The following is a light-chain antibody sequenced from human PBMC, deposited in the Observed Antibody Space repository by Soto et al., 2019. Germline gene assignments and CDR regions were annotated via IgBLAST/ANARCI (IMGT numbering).Light chain of an antibody. CDR1: SSDIGAFNH. CDR3: SSYTISSAYV. Sequence: QYVLTQPASVSDSPGQSITISCIGTSSDIGAFNHVSWHQQHPGKAPKLIIYDVINRPSGVSNRFSGSKTCNTASLIISGLQAEDEADYYCSSYTISSAYVFGSGTKVTVL. J-gene: IGLJ1*01. V-gene: IGLV2-14*03. CDR2: DVI.